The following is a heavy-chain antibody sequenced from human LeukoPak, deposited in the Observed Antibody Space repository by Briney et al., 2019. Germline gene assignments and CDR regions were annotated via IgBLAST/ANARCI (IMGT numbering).Heavy chain of an antibody. CDR3: ARVSHGYFDY. V-gene: IGHV4-39*01. Sequence: SSETLSLTCTVSGGSISSSSYYWGWIRQPPGKGLEWIGSIYYSGSTYYNPSLKSRVTISVDTSKNQFSLKLSSVTAADTAVYYCARVSHGYFDYWGQGTLVTVSS. J-gene: IGHJ4*02. CDR2: IYYSGST. CDR1: GGSISSSSYY.